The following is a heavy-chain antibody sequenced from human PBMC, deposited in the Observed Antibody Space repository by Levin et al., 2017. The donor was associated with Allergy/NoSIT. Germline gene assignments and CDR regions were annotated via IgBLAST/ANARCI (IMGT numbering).Heavy chain of an antibody. CDR2: ISYDGSNK. CDR1: GFTFSSYG. Sequence: GGSLRLSCAASGFTFSSYGMHWVRQAPGKGLEWVAVISYDGSNKYYADSVKGRFTISRDNSKNTLYLQMNSLRAEDTAVYYCAKGGDIVLMVYADYFDYWGQGTLVTVSS. J-gene: IGHJ4*02. D-gene: IGHD2-8*01. V-gene: IGHV3-30*18. CDR3: AKGGDIVLMVYADYFDY.